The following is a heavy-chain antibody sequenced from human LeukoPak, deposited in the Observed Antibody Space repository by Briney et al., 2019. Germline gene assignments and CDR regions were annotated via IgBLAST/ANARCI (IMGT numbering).Heavy chain of an antibody. CDR3: ARSGVVAATYGMDV. J-gene: IGHJ6*02. CDR2: IYYSGST. V-gene: IGHV4-59*01. D-gene: IGHD2-15*01. CDR1: GGSISSYY. Sequence: PSETLSLTCTVSGGSISSYYWSWIRQPPGKGLEWIGYIYYSGSTNYNPSLKSRVTISVDTSKNQFSLKLSSVTAADTAVYYCARSGVVAATYGMDVWGQGTTVTVSS.